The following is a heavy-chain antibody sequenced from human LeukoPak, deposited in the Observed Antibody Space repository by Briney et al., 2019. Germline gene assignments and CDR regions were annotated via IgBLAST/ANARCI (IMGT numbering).Heavy chain of an antibody. D-gene: IGHD6-13*01. CDR1: GFTFEHYG. CDR3: AKENYSSSWHADY. V-gene: IGHV3-30*02. Sequence: PGGSLRLSCAASGFTFEHYGMHWVRQAPGKGLEWVAFIRYDGSNKYYADSVKGRFTISRDNSKNTLYLQMNSLRAEDTAVYYCAKENYSSSWHADYWGQGTLVTVSS. J-gene: IGHJ4*02. CDR2: IRYDGSNK.